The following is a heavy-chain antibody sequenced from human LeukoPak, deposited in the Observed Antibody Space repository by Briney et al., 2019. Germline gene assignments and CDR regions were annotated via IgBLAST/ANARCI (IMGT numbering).Heavy chain of an antibody. D-gene: IGHD3-16*02. CDR2: MNPNSGGT. V-gene: IGHV1-2*02. CDR1: GYTLTGYY. J-gene: IGHJ5*02. CDR3: ARDKLGLGELSLYDQ. Sequence: ASVKVSCKASGYTLTGYYMHWVRQAPGQGLEWMGWMNPNSGGTKYAQKFQGRVAMTRDTSISTAYMELSRLRSDDTAMYYCARDKLGLGELSLYDQWGQGTLVTVFS.